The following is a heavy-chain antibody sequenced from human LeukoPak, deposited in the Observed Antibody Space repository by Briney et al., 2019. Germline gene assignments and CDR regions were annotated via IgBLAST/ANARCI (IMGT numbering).Heavy chain of an antibody. V-gene: IGHV3-30*04. Sequence: PGGSLRLSCAASGFTFSSYAMHWVRQAPGKGLESVAVISYDGSNKYYADSVKGRFTISRDNSKNTLYLQMNSLRAEDTAVYYCARDSGWAFDYWGQGTLVTVSS. J-gene: IGHJ4*02. CDR1: GFTFSSYA. CDR3: ARDSGWAFDY. D-gene: IGHD6-19*01. CDR2: ISYDGSNK.